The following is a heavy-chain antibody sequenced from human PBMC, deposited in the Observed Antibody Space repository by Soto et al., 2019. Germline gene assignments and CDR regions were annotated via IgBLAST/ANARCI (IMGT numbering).Heavy chain of an antibody. CDR2: ISWNSGSI. Sequence: EVQLVESGGGLVQPGRSLRLSCAASGFTFDDYAMYWVRQAPGKGLEWVSGISWNSGSIGYADSVNGRFTISRDNAKKSLYLQMNSPRAEDTALYYYANDHMTTVTSVDYWGQGTLVTVSS. V-gene: IGHV3-9*01. J-gene: IGHJ4*02. CDR3: ANDHMTTVTSVDY. D-gene: IGHD4-17*01. CDR1: GFTFDDYA.